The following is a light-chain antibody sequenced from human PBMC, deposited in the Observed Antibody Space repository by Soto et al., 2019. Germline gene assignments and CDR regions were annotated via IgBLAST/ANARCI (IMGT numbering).Light chain of an antibody. CDR2: RNN. J-gene: IGLJ1*01. CDR3: EAWDDILSGRLGF. CDR1: SSNIGSNY. Sequence: QSVLTQPPSASGTPGQRVTISCSGSSSNIGSNYVYWYQQLPGTAPKLLIYRNNQRPSGVPDRFSGSKSGTSASLAISGLRSEDEADYYWEAWDDILSGRLGFFGTGTKVTVL. V-gene: IGLV1-47*01.